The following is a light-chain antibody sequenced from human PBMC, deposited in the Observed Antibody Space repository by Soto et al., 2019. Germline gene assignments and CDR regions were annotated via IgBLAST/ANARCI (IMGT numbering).Light chain of an antibody. Sequence: DIQLTQSPSSLSASIGDRVTISCRASQNIKNFVNWYQQERGKTPKLLMYAASTLQGGVPSRFTGSGSGTDFTLTLSSLLPEDFATYFCQQSYSHPWTFGQGITV. J-gene: IGKJ1*01. CDR3: QQSYSHPWT. CDR2: AAS. V-gene: IGKV1-39*01. CDR1: QNIKNF.